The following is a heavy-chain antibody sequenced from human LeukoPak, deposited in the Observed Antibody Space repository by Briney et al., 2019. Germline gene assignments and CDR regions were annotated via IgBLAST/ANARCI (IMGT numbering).Heavy chain of an antibody. D-gene: IGHD3-9*01. CDR2: ISGSGGST. CDR3: AKMIVLRYFDWLGYFDL. Sequence: GGSLRLSCAASGFTFSSYAMSWVRQAPGKGLEWVSAISGSGGSTYYADSVKGRFTISRDNSKNTMYLQMNSLRAEDTAVYYCAKMIVLRYFDWLGYFDLWGRGTLVTVSS. J-gene: IGHJ2*01. V-gene: IGHV3-23*01. CDR1: GFTFSSYA.